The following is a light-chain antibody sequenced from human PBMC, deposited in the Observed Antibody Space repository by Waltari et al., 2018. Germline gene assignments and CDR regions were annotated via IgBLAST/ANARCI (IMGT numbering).Light chain of an antibody. J-gene: IGKJ2*01. V-gene: IGKV3-20*01. CDR3: QQYGGSPKYT. CDR2: AVS. Sequence: EIVLTQSPGTLSLSPGERATLSCRASQSVSNNYLAWYQAKPGQAPRLLIYAVSHRATGIPDRFSDGGSGTDFTLTISRLEPEDFAVYYCQQYGGSPKYTFGQGTKLEIK. CDR1: QSVSNNY.